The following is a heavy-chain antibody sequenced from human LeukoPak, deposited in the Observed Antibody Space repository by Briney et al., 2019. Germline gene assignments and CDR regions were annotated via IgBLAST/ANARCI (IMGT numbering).Heavy chain of an antibody. J-gene: IGHJ4*02. CDR3: ARGDDSGYYDYFDY. CDR1: GFTVDSNY. Sequence: GGSLRLSCAASGFTVDSNYLSWVRQAPGKGLEWVSTIYTGGNTYYAASVKGRFTISRDLSKNTVFLHMNSLRAEDTAMYYCARGDDSGYYDYFDYWGQGALVAVSS. V-gene: IGHV3-53*01. CDR2: IYTGGNT. D-gene: IGHD5-12*01.